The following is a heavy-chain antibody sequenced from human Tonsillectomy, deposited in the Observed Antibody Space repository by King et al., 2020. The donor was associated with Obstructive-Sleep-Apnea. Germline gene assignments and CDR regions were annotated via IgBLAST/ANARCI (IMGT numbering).Heavy chain of an antibody. V-gene: IGHV4-31*03. CDR1: GGSISSGGYY. J-gene: IGHJ4*02. CDR3: ARSGSGYYIFDY. D-gene: IGHD3-22*01. Sequence: QLQESGPGLVKPSQTLSLTCTFSGGSISSGGYYWSWIRQHPVKGLEWIGYIYYSGSAYYNPALKSRVTISVDTSKNQFSLKLSSVTATDTAVYYCARSGSGYYIFDYWGQGTLVTVSS. CDR2: IYYSGSA.